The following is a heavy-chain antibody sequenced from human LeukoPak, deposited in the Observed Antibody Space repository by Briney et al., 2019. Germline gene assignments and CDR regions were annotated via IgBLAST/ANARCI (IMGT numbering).Heavy chain of an antibody. J-gene: IGHJ6*03. D-gene: IGHD2-15*01. Sequence: GASVKVSCKASGYTFTSYDINWVRQATGQGLEWMGWMNPNSGNTGYAQKFQGRVTITRNTSISTAYMELSSLRSEDTAVYYCARGLSEWWFDYYYMDVWGKGTTVTVSS. CDR3: ARGLSEWWFDYYYMDV. CDR2: MNPNSGNT. CDR1: GYTFTSYD. V-gene: IGHV1-8*03.